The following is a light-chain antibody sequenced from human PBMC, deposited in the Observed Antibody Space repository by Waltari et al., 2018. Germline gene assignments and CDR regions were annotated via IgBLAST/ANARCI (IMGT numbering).Light chain of an antibody. CDR1: NIGSKS. V-gene: IGLV3-21*02. CDR2: DDR. J-gene: IGLJ3*02. Sequence: SYILTQPPSVSVAPGQTARISCEGNNIGSKSVHWYQQKPGQAPVLVVYDDRDRPSGIPEQFSGSNSGNTATLTISRVEAGDEADYYCQVWESNSDHRVFGGGTKVTVL. CDR3: QVWESNSDHRV.